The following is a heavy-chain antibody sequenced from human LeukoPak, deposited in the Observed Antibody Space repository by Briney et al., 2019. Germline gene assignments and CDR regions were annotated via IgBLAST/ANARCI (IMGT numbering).Heavy chain of an antibody. Sequence: GGSLRLSCAASGFTFSNHWMHWVRQGPGKGLVWVSRISSDGTSKNYAGSVKGRFTISRDNAKSTLYLQMNSLRAEDTAAYYCARGSLGSHDYWGQGTLVIVSS. CDR2: ISSDGTSK. CDR1: GFTFSNHW. CDR3: ARGSLGSHDY. V-gene: IGHV3-74*01. D-gene: IGHD2-15*01. J-gene: IGHJ4*02.